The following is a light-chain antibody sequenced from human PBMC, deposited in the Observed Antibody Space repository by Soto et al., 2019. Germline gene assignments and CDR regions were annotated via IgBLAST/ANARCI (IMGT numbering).Light chain of an antibody. CDR1: SSDIGIYKY. Sequence: QSALTQPASVSGSPGQSIAISCTGSSSDIGIYKYVSWYQQHPGKAPKLLIYEVTNRPSGVANRFSGSKSGDTASLIISGLQSEDEADYYCSSYTSTTALVFGGGTKVTVL. J-gene: IGLJ2*01. CDR2: EVT. CDR3: SSYTSTTALV. V-gene: IGLV2-14*01.